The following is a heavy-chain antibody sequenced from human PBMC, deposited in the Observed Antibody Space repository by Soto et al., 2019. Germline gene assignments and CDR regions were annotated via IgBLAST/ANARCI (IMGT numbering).Heavy chain of an antibody. CDR1: GFTFSTYA. D-gene: IGHD4-17*01. CDR2: IGGGTGAT. CDR3: AKNAMSTVTRRGQYFDS. J-gene: IGHJ4*02. Sequence: EVQLLESGGGLVQPGGSLRLSCAASGFTFSTYAMSWVRQAPGEGLEWVSGIGGGTGATYNADSVKGRFIISRDNSKHTLYLQMNNLSVEDTAVYYCAKNAMSTVTRRGQYFDSWGQGTLVTISS. V-gene: IGHV3-23*01.